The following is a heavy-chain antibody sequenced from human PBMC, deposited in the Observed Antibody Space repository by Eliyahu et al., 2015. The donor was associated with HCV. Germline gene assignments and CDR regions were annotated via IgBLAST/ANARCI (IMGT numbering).Heavy chain of an antibody. Sequence: QVQLVESGGGVVQPGRSLRLSCAASGFTFSSYGMHWVRQAPGKGLEWLAVTSYDGTNKYHADSVKGRFTISRDNSKNTLYLQMNSLRAEDTAVYYCAKDVSSGWYYFDYWGQGTLVTVSS. CDR1: GFTFSSYG. J-gene: IGHJ4*02. CDR2: TSYDGTNK. CDR3: AKDVSSGWYYFDY. V-gene: IGHV3-30*18. D-gene: IGHD6-19*01.